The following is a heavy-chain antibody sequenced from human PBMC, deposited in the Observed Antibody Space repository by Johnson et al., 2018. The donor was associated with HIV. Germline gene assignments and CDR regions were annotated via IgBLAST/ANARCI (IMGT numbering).Heavy chain of an antibody. CDR1: GFTFNDHY. CDR2: ISSSGSTI. V-gene: IGHV3-11*04. D-gene: IGHD4-17*01. J-gene: IGHJ3*02. CDR3: AKDQGTVPRRDDAFDI. Sequence: QVQLVESGGGLVKPGGSLRLSCAASGFTFNDHYMSWIRQAPGKGLEWVSYISSSGSTIYYADSVKGRFTISRDNSKNTLYLQMNSLRAEDTAVYYCAKDQGTVPRRDDAFDIWGQGTMVTVSS.